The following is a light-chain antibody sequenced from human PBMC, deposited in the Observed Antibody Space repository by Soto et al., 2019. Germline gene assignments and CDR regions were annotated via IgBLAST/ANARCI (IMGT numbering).Light chain of an antibody. CDR1: SSDVGGYNY. Sequence: QSALTQPASVSGSPGQSITISCTGTSSDVGGYNYVSWYQQHPGKAPKLMIYDVSYRPSGVSNRFSGSKSANAASLTISGLQAEDEADYYLSSYTHSDPTSVFGTGTKLTVL. CDR3: SSYTHSDPTSV. V-gene: IGLV2-14*01. CDR2: DVS. J-gene: IGLJ1*01.